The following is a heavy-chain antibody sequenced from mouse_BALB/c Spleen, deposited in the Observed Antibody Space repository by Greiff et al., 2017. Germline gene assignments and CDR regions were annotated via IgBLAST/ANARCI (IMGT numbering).Heavy chain of an antibody. D-gene: IGHD1-1*01. CDR3: ATGGGYGSSYGFAY. J-gene: IGHJ3*01. Sequence: EVKVVESGGGLVKPGGSLKLSCAASGFAFSSYDMSWVRQTPEKRLEWVAYISSGGGSTYYPDTVKGRFTISRDNAKNTLYLQMSSLKSEDTAMYYCATGGGYGSSYGFAYWGQGTLVTVSA. CDR2: ISSGGGST. CDR1: GFAFSSYD. V-gene: IGHV5-12-1*01.